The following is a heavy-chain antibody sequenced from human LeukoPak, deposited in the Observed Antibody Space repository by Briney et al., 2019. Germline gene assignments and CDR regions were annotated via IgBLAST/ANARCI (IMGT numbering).Heavy chain of an antibody. CDR3: ARRGAARRYDGLDV. V-gene: IGHV4-59*08. Sequence: SETLSLTCTISGGFISSYYWSWIRQPPGKGLEWIGYIYYSGTTTYNPSLKSRITTSVDTSKNQFSLRLNSVTAADTAVYYCARRGAARRYDGLDVWGQGTTVTASS. CDR1: GGFISSYY. CDR2: IYYSGTT. J-gene: IGHJ6*01. D-gene: IGHD6-6*01.